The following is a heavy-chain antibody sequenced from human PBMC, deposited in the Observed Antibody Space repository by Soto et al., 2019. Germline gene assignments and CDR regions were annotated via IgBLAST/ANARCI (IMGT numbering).Heavy chain of an antibody. CDR2: ISYDGSSK. V-gene: IGHV3-30-3*01. Sequence: GGSLRLSCAASGFTFSSYAMHWVRQAPGKGLEWVTVISYDGSSKYYADSVKGRFTISRDNSKNTLYLQMNSLRAGDTAVYYCARVLHPEVVVQTFHYWGQGTLVTVSS. CDR1: GFTFSSYA. D-gene: IGHD3-22*01. J-gene: IGHJ4*02. CDR3: ARVLHPEVVVQTFHY.